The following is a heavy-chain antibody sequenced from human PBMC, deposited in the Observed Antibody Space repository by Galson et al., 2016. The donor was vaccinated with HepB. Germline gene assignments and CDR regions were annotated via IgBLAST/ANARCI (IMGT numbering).Heavy chain of an antibody. J-gene: IGHJ4*02. D-gene: IGHD4-17*01. CDR3: ARDRTTVTTWWYGYFDY. Sequence: SLRLSCAASGFTFNSYSMNWVRQAPGKGLEWVSSISISSNYIYYADSVKGRFTISRDNAKNSLYLQMSSLRAEDTAVYYCARDRTTVTTWWYGYFDYWGQGTLVTVSS. CDR2: ISISSNYI. CDR1: GFTFNSYS. V-gene: IGHV3-21*01.